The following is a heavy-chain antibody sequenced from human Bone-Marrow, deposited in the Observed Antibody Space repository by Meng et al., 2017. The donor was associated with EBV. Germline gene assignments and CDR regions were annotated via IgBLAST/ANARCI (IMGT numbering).Heavy chain of an antibody. V-gene: IGHV4-34*01. D-gene: IGHD5-12*01. CDR3: ARGRGYSGYSYPTNWFDP. CDR2: INHSGST. Sequence: QVQRQRWGAGLLNAPETPSPHCAVYGGSFSGYYWSWIRQPPGKGLEWIGEINHSGSTNYNPSLKSRVTISVDTSKNQFSLKLSSVTAADTAVYYCARGRGYSGYSYPTNWFDPWGQGTLVTVSS. CDR1: GGSFSGYY. J-gene: IGHJ5*02.